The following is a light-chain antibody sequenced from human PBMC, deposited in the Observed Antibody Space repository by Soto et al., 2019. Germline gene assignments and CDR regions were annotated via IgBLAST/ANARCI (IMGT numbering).Light chain of an antibody. Sequence: EIVMTQSPATLSVSSGEGATLSCRASQRISRNLAWYQQKPGQAPRLLIYDASTRATGIPARFSGSGSGTEFTLTISCLQSEDFATYYCQQYYSYPITFGQGTRLEIK. V-gene: IGKV3-15*01. CDR3: QQYYSYPIT. CDR2: DAS. J-gene: IGKJ5*01. CDR1: QRISRN.